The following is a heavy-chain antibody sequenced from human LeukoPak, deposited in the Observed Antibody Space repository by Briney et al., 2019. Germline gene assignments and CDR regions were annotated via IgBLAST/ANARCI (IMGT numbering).Heavy chain of an antibody. CDR1: GYTFTNNY. V-gene: IGHV1-46*01. J-gene: IGHJ4*02. CDR3: ARGSFPSDDILTGPFDN. Sequence: ASVKVSCKASGYTFTNNYLHWVRQAPGQGLEWMGMIYPRDGSTSYAQNFQGRVTVTRDTSTTTVHMELRSLRSDDTAVYYCARGSFPSDDILTGPFDNWGQGTLVTVSS. CDR2: IYPRDGST. D-gene: IGHD3-9*01.